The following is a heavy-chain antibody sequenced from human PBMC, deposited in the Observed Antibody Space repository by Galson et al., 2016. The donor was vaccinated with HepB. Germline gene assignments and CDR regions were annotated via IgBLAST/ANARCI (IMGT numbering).Heavy chain of an antibody. CDR3: ARRLGNDWTFEF. V-gene: IGHV5-51*01. Sequence: QSGAEVKKPGESLRISCKDSGYYFSNYWIGWVRQMPGKGLEWMGIVFTGSSDTRYSPSFQGQVTISVDRSINTAYLQWSSLKASDTATYYCARRLGNDWTFEFWGQGTLVTVSS. J-gene: IGHJ4*02. CDR1: GYYFSNYW. D-gene: IGHD1-1*01. CDR2: VFTGSSDT.